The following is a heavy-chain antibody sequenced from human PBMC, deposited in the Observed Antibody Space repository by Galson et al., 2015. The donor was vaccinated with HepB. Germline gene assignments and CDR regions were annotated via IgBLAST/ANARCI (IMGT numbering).Heavy chain of an antibody. J-gene: IGHJ4*02. CDR3: AKVFPEKTDGWYRQALYYFDS. Sequence: SLRLSCAASGFTSSYYAMSWVRQAPGKGLEWVSAITPTGDNTYSADSMKGRFTISRDNSQNTLFLQMNGLRADDTAIYFCAKVFPEKTDGWYRQALYYFDSWGQGTRVTVSS. CDR1: GFTSSYYA. V-gene: IGHV3-23*01. CDR2: ITPTGDNT. D-gene: IGHD6-19*01.